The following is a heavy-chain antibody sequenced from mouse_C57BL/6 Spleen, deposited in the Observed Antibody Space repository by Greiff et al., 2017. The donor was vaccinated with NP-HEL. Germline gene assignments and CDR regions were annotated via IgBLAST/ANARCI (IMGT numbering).Heavy chain of an antibody. D-gene: IGHD4-1*01. J-gene: IGHJ2*01. CDR2: INPNNGGT. CDR1: GYTFTDYY. CDR3: ARLTGTEGYFDY. Sequence: EVQLQQSGPELVKPGASVKISCKASGYTFTDYYMNWVKQSHGKSLEWIGDINPNNGGTSYNQQFKGKATLTVEKSSSTAYMELRSLTSEDSAVYYCARLTGTEGYFDYWGQGTTLTVSS. V-gene: IGHV1-26*01.